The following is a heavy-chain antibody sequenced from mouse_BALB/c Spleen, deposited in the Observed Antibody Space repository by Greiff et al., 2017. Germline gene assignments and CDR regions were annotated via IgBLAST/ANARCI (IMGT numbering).Heavy chain of an antibody. Sequence: DVMLVESGGGLVQPGGSLRLSCATSGFTFSDFYMEWVRQPPGKRLEWIAASRNKANDYTTEYSASVKGRFIVSRDTSQSILYLQMNALRAEDTAIYYCARDDGKDWYFDVWGAGTTVTVSS. V-gene: IGHV7-1*02. CDR3: ARDDGKDWYFDV. J-gene: IGHJ1*01. D-gene: IGHD2-1*01. CDR2: SRNKANDYTT. CDR1: GFTFSDFY.